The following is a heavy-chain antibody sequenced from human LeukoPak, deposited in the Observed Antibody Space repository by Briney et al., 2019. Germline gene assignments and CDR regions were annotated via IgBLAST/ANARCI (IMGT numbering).Heavy chain of an antibody. V-gene: IGHV3-23*01. Sequence: GGSLRLSCVASGFAFSNYLMNWVRQAPGKGLEWVSGISHSGSSIYYADSVKGRFTISRDNSKNTLYLQMDRLRVEDTAVYYCAMALDYWGQGTLVTVSS. CDR3: AMALDY. CDR2: ISHSGSSI. CDR1: GFAFSNYL. J-gene: IGHJ4*02.